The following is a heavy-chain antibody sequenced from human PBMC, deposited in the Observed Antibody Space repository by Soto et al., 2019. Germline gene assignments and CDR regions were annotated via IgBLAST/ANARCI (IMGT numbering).Heavy chain of an antibody. CDR1: GDSMNTNNC. J-gene: IGHJ4*02. CDR2: IHHNGDT. CDR3: ARTRQSCSSSRCHDVYFDY. D-gene: IGHD2-2*01. V-gene: IGHV4-4*02. Sequence: QVQLQESGPGLVRPAGTLSLTCAVFGDSMNTNNCWSWVRQTPGKGLEWIGEIHHNGDTTYSPSLKSRVTMSLDKSKYQFSLRLTSVTAADTAVYYCARTRQSCSSSRCHDVYFDYWGRGTLVTVSS.